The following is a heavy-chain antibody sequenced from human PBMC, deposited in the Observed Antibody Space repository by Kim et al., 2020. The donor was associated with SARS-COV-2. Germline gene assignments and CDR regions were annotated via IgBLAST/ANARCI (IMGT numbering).Heavy chain of an antibody. J-gene: IGHJ4*02. CDR3: ARGVVATAFDY. V-gene: IGHV4-39*01. Sequence: TYNNPYLKSRVTISVDTSKNQFSLKLSSVTDADTAVYYCARGVVATAFDYWGQGTLVTVSS. D-gene: IGHD5-12*01. CDR2: T.